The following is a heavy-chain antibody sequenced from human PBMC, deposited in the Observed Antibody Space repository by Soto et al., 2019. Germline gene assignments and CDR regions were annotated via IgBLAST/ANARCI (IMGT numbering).Heavy chain of an antibody. CDR2: IYWDDDK. CDR3: AHRVLRTVFGLVTTTAIYFDF. V-gene: IGHV2-5*02. Sequence: QITLNESGPTQVKPRQTLTLTCTFSGFSLTTSGVGVGWIRQSPGKAPEWLALIYWDDDKRYSPSLKSRLTITKDTSKNPVVLPMADLDPADTATYYCAHRVLRTVFGLVTTTAIYFDFLGQGPPVAVSS. CDR1: GFSLTTSGVG. J-gene: IGHJ4*02. D-gene: IGHD3-3*01.